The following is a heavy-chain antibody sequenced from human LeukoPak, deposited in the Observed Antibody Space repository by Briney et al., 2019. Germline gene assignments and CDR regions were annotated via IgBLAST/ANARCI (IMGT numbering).Heavy chain of an antibody. V-gene: IGHV5-51*01. CDR3: ARRFMSAAAYDP. CDR2: IYPGDSAT. Sequence: GESLKISCKASGYNFISYWIGWVRQMPGKGLEGMGIIYPGDSATRYSPSFQGQVIISVDKSISTAYLQWSSLKASDTAVYYCARRFMSAAAYDPWGQGTLVTVSS. D-gene: IGHD6-13*01. CDR1: GYNFISYW. J-gene: IGHJ5*02.